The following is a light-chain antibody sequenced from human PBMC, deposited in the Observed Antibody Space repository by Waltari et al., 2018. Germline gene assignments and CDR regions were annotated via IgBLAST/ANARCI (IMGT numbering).Light chain of an antibody. J-gene: IGKJ4*01. V-gene: IGKV3-15*01. Sequence: EIVMTQSPGTLSVSPGEHATLSCRASQSILNKLVWYQQKPGQAPRLLIYQASTRATGIPARFSGSGSGTEFTLTISSLQSEDSAVYYCQQYHNWPPLTFGGGTKVEIK. CDR2: QAS. CDR1: QSILNK. CDR3: QQYHNWPPLT.